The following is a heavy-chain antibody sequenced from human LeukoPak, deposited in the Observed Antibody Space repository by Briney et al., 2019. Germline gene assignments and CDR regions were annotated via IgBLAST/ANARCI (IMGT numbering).Heavy chain of an antibody. D-gene: IGHD1-26*01. J-gene: IGHJ4*02. Sequence: GGSLRLSCAASGFTVSSHYMSWVRQAPGKGLEWVSVIYSGGTTYYADSVKGRFTFSRDNSKNTLSLQMNSLRAEDTAVYYCVRGLRELPYWGQGTLVTVSS. CDR1: GFTVSSHY. V-gene: IGHV3-66*01. CDR2: IYSGGTT. CDR3: VRGLRELPY.